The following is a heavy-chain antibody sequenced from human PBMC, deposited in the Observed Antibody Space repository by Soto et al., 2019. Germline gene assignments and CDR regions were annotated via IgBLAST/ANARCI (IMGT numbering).Heavy chain of an antibody. CDR2: IFANGHT. V-gene: IGHV4-4*07. D-gene: IGHD6-13*01. CDR1: GGSISEKY. J-gene: IGHJ5*02. Sequence: SETLSLTCLVSGGSISEKYWNWVRQPPGKGLEWIGLIFANGHTDYNPSLKSRVTMSVDASKNQFSLRLTSMTAADTAVYYCVASLAASGLNWLDPWGRGTLVTVSS. CDR3: VASLAASGLNWLDP.